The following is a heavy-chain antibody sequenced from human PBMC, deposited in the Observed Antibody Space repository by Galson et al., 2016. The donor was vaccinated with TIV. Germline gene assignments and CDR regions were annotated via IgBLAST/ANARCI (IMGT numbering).Heavy chain of an antibody. Sequence: SVKVSCKASGGTFSNYAISWVRQAPGQGLEWMGGIIPIFAIAKYAQKFQGRVTITAGESTSTAYMELSSLRSEDTAVYYCARQGRETIFGVVKGAYFQHWGQGTLVTVSS. CDR2: IIPIFAIA. CDR1: GGTFSNYA. V-gene: IGHV1-69*13. D-gene: IGHD3-3*01. CDR3: ARQGRETIFGVVKGAYFQH. J-gene: IGHJ1*01.